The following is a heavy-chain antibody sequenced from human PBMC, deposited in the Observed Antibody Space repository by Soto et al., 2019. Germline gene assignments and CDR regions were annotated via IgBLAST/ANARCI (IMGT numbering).Heavy chain of an antibody. D-gene: IGHD2-8*02. CDR1: GFTFSDYW. J-gene: IGHJ3*02. CDR3: ARDSGPRGYDAFDI. CDR2: IKQDGSEN. V-gene: IGHV3-7*04. Sequence: EVQVVESGGGLVQPGGSLRLSCAASGFTFSDYWMTWVRQAPGKGLEWVSNIKQDGSENFYVDSVKGRFTISRDNVKNTLYLQMNRLRAEDTAVYYCARDSGPRGYDAFDIWGQGTMVTVSS.